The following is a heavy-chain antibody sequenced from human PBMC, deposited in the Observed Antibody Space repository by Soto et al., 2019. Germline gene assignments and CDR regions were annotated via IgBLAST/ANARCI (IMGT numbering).Heavy chain of an antibody. CDR2: ISYDGSNK. Sequence: PGGSLRLSCAASGFTFSSYGMHWVRQAPGKGLEWVAVISYDGSNKYYADSVKGRFTISRDNSKNTLYLQMNSLRAEDTAVYYCAKDAYGGNPPYYGMDVWGQGTTVTVSS. J-gene: IGHJ6*02. D-gene: IGHD2-15*01. V-gene: IGHV3-30*18. CDR1: GFTFSSYG. CDR3: AKDAYGGNPPYYGMDV.